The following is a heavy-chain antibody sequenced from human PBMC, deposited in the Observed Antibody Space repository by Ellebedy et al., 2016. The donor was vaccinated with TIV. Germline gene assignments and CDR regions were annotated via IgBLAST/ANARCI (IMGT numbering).Heavy chain of an antibody. CDR3: ARSARTSMVFGWFDP. CDR1: GFTFSDYA. D-gene: IGHD5-18*01. Sequence: GESLKISCAASGFTFSDYAFHWVRQAPGKGLEWVAVMSYGGIYGNNKYYADSVEGRFTISRDNSKNTLYLQMNSLRAEDTAVYYCARSARTSMVFGWFDPWGQGTLVTVSS. V-gene: IGHV3-30-3*01. CDR2: MSYGGIYGNNK. J-gene: IGHJ5*02.